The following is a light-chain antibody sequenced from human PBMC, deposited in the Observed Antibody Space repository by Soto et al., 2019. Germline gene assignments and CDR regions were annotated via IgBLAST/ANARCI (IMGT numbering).Light chain of an antibody. CDR3: SSYTGSSTYV. CDR1: SSDVGGYNY. CDR2: EVI. Sequence: QSVLTQPASVSGSPGQSITISCTGTSSDVGGYNYVSWYQQHPGKAPKLIIYEVIKRPSGVSNRFSGSNSGNTASLTISGLQTEDEADYYCSSYTGSSTYVFGTG. V-gene: IGLV2-14*01. J-gene: IGLJ1*01.